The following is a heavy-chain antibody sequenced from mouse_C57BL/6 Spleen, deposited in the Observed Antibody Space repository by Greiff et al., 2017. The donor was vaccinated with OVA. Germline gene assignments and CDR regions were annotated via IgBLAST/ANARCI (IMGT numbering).Heavy chain of an antibody. Sequence: EVKLMESGGGLVKPGGSLKLSCAASGFTFSSYAMSWVRQTPEKRLEWVATISDGGSYTYYPDNVKGRFTISRDNAKNNLYLQMSHLKSEDTAMYDCARDYDGYYAMDYWGQGTSVTVSS. V-gene: IGHV5-4*01. D-gene: IGHD2-3*01. CDR1: GFTFSSYA. J-gene: IGHJ4*01. CDR3: ARDYDGYYAMDY. CDR2: ISDGGSYT.